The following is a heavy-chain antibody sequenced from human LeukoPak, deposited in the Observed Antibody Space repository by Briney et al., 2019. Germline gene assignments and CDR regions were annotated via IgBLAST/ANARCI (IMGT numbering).Heavy chain of an antibody. D-gene: IGHD6-19*01. Sequence: KLQGRVTMTTDTSTSTAYMELRSLRSDDTAVYYCARGSPLGLAGTFHFDYWGQGTLVTVSS. J-gene: IGHJ4*02. CDR3: ARGSPLGLAGTFHFDY. V-gene: IGHV1-18*01.